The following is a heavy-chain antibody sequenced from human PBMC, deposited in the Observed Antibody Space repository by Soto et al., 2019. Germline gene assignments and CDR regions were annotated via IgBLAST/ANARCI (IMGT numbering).Heavy chain of an antibody. D-gene: IGHD6-19*01. Sequence: SQTLSLPFAISGDTVYRTSTSWSWIRQSPSRGLAWLGRTYYRSKWFTDCAVSVKSRITINPDTSKNQFSLQLNSVTPEDTAVYYCARGSYYSGWVWGQGTLVTVSS. V-gene: IGHV6-1*01. CDR2: TYYRSKWFT. CDR1: GDTVYRTSTS. CDR3: ARGSYYSGWV. J-gene: IGHJ4*02.